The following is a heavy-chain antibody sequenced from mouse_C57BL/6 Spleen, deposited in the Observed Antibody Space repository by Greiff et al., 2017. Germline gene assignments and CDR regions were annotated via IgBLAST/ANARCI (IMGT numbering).Heavy chain of an antibody. CDR3: ARRHYSNYEDFDY. J-gene: IGHJ2*01. Sequence: QVQLKQSGAELVMPGASVKLSCKASGYTFTSYWMHWVKQRPGQGLEWIGEIDPSDSYTNYNQKFKGKSTLTVDKSSSTAYMQLSSLTSEDSAVYYCARRHYSNYEDFDYWGQGTTLTVSS. CDR1: GYTFTSYW. V-gene: IGHV1-69*01. D-gene: IGHD2-5*01. CDR2: IDPSDSYT.